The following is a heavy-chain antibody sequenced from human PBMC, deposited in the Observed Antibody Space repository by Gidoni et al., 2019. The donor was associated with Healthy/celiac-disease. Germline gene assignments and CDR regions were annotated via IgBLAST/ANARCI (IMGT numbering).Heavy chain of an antibody. V-gene: IGHV3-30-3*01. J-gene: IGHJ6*03. CDR3: AREPYYDFWSGYPYYYYYMDV. CDR1: GFTFSSYA. D-gene: IGHD3-3*01. CDR2: ISYEGSNK. Sequence: QVQLVESGGGVVQPGRSLRLSCAASGFTFSSYAMHWVRQAPGKGLEWVAVISYEGSNKYYADSVKGRFTISRDNSKNTLYLRMNSLRAEDTAVYYCAREPYYDFWSGYPYYYYYMDVWGKGTTVTVSS.